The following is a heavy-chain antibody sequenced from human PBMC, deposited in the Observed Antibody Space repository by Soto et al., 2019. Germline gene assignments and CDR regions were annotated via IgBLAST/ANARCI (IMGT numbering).Heavy chain of an antibody. Sequence: ASVKVSCKASGYTFTSYAMHWVRQAPGQRLEWMGWINAGNGNTKYSQKFQGRVTITRDTSASTAYMELSSLRSEDTAVYYCARGSWPGNWFDPLGQGTLVTVSS. CDR3: ARGSWPGNWFDP. CDR1: GYTFTSYA. V-gene: IGHV1-3*01. J-gene: IGHJ5*02. CDR2: INAGNGNT. D-gene: IGHD2-15*01.